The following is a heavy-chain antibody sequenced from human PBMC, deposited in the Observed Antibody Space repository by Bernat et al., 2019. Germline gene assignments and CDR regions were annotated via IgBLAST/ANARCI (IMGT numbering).Heavy chain of an antibody. CDR2: IFYSGST. CDR1: GASISSGSYY. V-gene: IGHV4-39*01. CDR3: ARGFTIFGVVTNYYYGMDV. D-gene: IGHD3-3*01. Sequence: QLQLQESGPGLVKPSETLSLTCTVSGASISSGSYYWGWIRQPPGKGLEWIGTIFYSGSTYYNPSLKSRVTISVDTSKNQFSLKLSSVTAADTAVYYCARGFTIFGVVTNYYYGMDVWGQGTTVTVSS. J-gene: IGHJ6*02.